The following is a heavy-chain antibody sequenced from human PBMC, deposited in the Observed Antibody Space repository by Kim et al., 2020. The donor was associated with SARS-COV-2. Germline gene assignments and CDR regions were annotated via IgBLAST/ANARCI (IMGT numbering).Heavy chain of an antibody. J-gene: IGHJ6*02. Sequence: GGSLRLSCAASGFTFDDYAMHWVRQAPGKGLEWVSGISWDSGSVGYADSVEGRFTISRDNDKNSLYLQMNSLRIEDTALYYCARDRYLDYGMDVWGQGTTVTVSS. CDR2: ISWDSGSV. D-gene: IGHD2-2*02. CDR1: GFTFDDYA. CDR3: ARDRYLDYGMDV. V-gene: IGHV3-9*01.